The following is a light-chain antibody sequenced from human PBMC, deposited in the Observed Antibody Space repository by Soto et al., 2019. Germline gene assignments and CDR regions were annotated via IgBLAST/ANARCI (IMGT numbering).Light chain of an antibody. CDR3: SSYTSSPDYV. CDR1: SSDVGGYNY. Sequence: QSVLRQPASVSWSPGESITISCTGTSSDVGGYNYVSWYQQQSGKAPKLMIHEVSNRPSGVSNRFSGSKSGNTASLTISGLQAEEEADYYCSSYTSSPDYVFGIGTKVTAL. J-gene: IGLJ1*01. CDR2: EVS. V-gene: IGLV2-14*01.